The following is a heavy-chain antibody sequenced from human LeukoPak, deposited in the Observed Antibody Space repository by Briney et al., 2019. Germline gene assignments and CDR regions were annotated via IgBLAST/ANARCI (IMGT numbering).Heavy chain of an antibody. V-gene: IGHV3-11*01. CDR3: ARDPDLRFLEWLFKTTDAFDI. Sequence: PGGSLRLSCAASGFTFSDYYMSWIRQAPGKGLEWVSYISSSGSTIYYADSVKGRFTISRDNAKNSLYLQMNSLRAEDTAVYYCARDPDLRFLEWLFKTTDAFDIWGQGTMVTVSS. CDR1: GFTFSDYY. J-gene: IGHJ3*02. D-gene: IGHD3-3*01. CDR2: ISSSGSTI.